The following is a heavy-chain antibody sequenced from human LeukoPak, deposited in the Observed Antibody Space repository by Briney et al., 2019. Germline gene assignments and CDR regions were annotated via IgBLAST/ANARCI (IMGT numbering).Heavy chain of an antibody. V-gene: IGHV1-58*02. Sequence: ASVKVSCKASGFTFTSSAMQWVRQARGQRLEWIGWIVVGSGNTNYAQKFQERVTITRDVSTSTAYMELSSLRSGDTAVYYCAAMLAGGSPTSVDAFDIWGQGTMVTVSS. J-gene: IGHJ3*02. CDR2: IVVGSGNT. CDR1: GFTFTSSA. D-gene: IGHD1-26*01. CDR3: AAMLAGGSPTSVDAFDI.